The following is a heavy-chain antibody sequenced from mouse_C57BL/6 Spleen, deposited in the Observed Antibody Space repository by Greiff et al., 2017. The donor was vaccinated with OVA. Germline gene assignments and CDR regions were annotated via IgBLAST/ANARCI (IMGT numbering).Heavy chain of an antibody. Sequence: QVQLQQSGPELVKPGASVKISCKASGYAFSSSWMNWVKQRPGKGLEWIGRIYPGDGDTNYNGKFKGKATLTADKSSSTAYMQLSSLTSEDSAVYFCARENWERGYFDYWGQGTTLTVSS. V-gene: IGHV1-82*01. CDR1: GYAFSSSW. CDR3: ARENWERGYFDY. CDR2: IYPGDGDT. D-gene: IGHD4-1*01. J-gene: IGHJ2*01.